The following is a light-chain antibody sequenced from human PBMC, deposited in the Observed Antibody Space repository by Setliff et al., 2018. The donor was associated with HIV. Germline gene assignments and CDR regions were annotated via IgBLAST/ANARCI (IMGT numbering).Light chain of an antibody. V-gene: IGLV2-23*02. Sequence: SALTQPASVSGSPGQSITLSCTGTSSDVGSYNLVSWYQHHPGKAPKLMIYEVSKRPSGVSNRFSGSESGNTASLTISGLQAEDEADYYCCSYAGSSTYVFGTGTKVTVL. CDR3: CSYAGSSTYV. CDR1: SSDVGSYNL. CDR2: EVS. J-gene: IGLJ1*01.